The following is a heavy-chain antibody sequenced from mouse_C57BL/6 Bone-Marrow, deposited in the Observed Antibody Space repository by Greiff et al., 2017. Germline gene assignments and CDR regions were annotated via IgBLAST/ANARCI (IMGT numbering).Heavy chain of an antibody. V-gene: IGHV14-1*01. D-gene: IGHD2-1*01. Sequence: EVKLVEPGAELVRPGASVKLSCTASGFTFTDYCMPWVKQRPEQGLEWIGRFDPVDGVTKSTPKFKGKATMTADKSSSTAYMQLGSLTSEGATVYYCARELWYPLDYWGQGTTLTVSS. CDR2: FDPVDGVT. J-gene: IGHJ2*01. CDR3: ARELWYPLDY. CDR1: GFTFTDYC.